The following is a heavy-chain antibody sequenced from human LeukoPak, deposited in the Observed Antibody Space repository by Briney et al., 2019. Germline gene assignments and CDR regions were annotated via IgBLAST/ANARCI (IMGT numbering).Heavy chain of an antibody. V-gene: IGHV3-23*01. D-gene: IGHD6-13*01. J-gene: IGHJ4*02. CDR1: GFTFSSYA. CDR2: ISGSGGST. CDR3: AKAPQRFYSSSWHAGFDY. Sequence: GFLRLFCAASGFTFSSYAMSWVRQAPGKGLEWVSAISGSGGSTYYADSVKGRFTISRDNSKNTLYLQMNSLRAEDTAVYYCAKAPQRFYSSSWHAGFDYWGQGTLVTVSS.